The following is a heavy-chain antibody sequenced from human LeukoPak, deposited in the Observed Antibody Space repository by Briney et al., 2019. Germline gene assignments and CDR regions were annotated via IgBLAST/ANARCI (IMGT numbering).Heavy chain of an antibody. D-gene: IGHD1-14*01. CDR2: IAYDGSRA. CDR1: GFTFGGYG. CDR3: TRYNNDHFDY. J-gene: IGHJ4*02. Sequence: GGSLRLSCAGSGFTFGGYGMHWFRQTPGKGLEWVAVIAYDGSRAFYADSVKGRFTISRDNFKNTMSVQMDDLRAEDTAVYYCTRYNNDHFDYWGQGTLVTVSS. V-gene: IGHV3-33*01.